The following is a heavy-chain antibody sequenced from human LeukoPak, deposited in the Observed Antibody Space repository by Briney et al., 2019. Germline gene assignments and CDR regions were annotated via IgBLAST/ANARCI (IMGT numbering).Heavy chain of an antibody. D-gene: IGHD3-9*01. V-gene: IGHV1-2*04. J-gene: IGHJ4*02. Sequence: ASVKVSCKASGYTFTGYYMHWVRQAPGQGLEWMGWINPNSGGTNYAQKFQGWVTMTRDTSISTAYMELSRLRSDDTAVYYCARGYHYDILTGHQAFDCWGQGTLVTVSS. CDR1: GYTFTGYY. CDR3: ARGYHYDILTGHQAFDC. CDR2: INPNSGGT.